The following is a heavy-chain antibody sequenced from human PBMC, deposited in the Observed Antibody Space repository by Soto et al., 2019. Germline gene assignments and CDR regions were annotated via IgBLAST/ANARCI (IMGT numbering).Heavy chain of an antibody. CDR3: ARDVTGTLNWFDP. D-gene: IGHD1-20*01. Sequence: SETLSLTCTVSGGSISSGDYYWSWIRQPPGKGLEWIGYIYYSGSTYYNPSLKSRVTISVDTSKNQFSLKLSSVTAADTAVYYCARDVTGTLNWFDPWGQGTLVTVSS. V-gene: IGHV4-30-4*01. CDR2: IYYSGST. CDR1: GGSISSGDYY. J-gene: IGHJ5*02.